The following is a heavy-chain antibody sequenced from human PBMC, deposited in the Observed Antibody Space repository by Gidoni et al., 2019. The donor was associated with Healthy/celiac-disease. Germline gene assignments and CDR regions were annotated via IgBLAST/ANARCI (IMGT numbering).Heavy chain of an antibody. Sequence: QMQLVQSGAEVKKTGSSVKVSCKASGYTFTYRYLHWVRQAPGQALEWMGWITPFNGNTNYAQKFQDRVTITRDRSMSTAYMELSSLRSEDTAMYYCARSGATGTPNDAFDIWGQGTMVTVSS. CDR3: ARSGATGTPNDAFDI. D-gene: IGHD1-26*01. CDR2: ITPFNGNT. V-gene: IGHV1-45*02. CDR1: GYTFTYRY. J-gene: IGHJ3*02.